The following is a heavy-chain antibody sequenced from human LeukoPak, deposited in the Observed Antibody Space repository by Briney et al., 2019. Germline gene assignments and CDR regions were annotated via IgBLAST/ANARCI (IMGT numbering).Heavy chain of an antibody. D-gene: IGHD3-22*01. Sequence: PSETLSLTCTVSGGSISSYYWSWIRQSPGKGLEWIGYIYYSGSTNYNPSLKSRVTISVDKSKNQFPLKLSSVTAADTAVYYCAAFDSRPSGLYFDYWGQGTLVTVSS. J-gene: IGHJ4*02. CDR3: AAFDSRPSGLYFDY. CDR2: IYYSGST. V-gene: IGHV4-59*12. CDR1: GGSISSYY.